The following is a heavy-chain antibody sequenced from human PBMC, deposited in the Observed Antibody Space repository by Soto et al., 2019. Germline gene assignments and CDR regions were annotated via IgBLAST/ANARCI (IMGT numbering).Heavy chain of an antibody. V-gene: IGHV4-4*02. CDR1: SGSISSNNW. D-gene: IGHD2-15*01. CDR3: ARADCSGGSCYSSANWFDP. CDR2: IYHSGST. J-gene: IGHJ5*02. Sequence: QVQLQESGPGLVKPSGTLSLTCAVSSGSISSNNWWRWVRQPPGKGLEWIGEIYHSGSTNYNPSLKSRVNISGDKSKNQSSLKLSSVTAADTAVYYCARADCSGGSCYSSANWFDPWGQGTLVTVSS.